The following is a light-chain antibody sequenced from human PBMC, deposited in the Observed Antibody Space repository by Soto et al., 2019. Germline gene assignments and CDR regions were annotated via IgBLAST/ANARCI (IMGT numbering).Light chain of an antibody. Sequence: DIQLTQSPSSLSASIGDRVTITCRASRSAAYFVNCYQHKPGKAPELLIYAASTLGSGVPSRFSGTGSGTEFTLTIDNVQAEDFASYFCQQSYSVPPTFGQGTKV. V-gene: IGKV1-39*01. J-gene: IGKJ1*01. CDR2: AAS. CDR1: RSAAYF. CDR3: QQSYSVPPT.